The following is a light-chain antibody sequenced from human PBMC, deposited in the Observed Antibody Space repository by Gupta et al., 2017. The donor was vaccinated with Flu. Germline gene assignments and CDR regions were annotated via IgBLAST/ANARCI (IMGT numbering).Light chain of an antibody. J-gene: IGKJ5*01. CDR2: WAS. V-gene: IGKV4-1*01. CDR1: QSVLYSSNNKNY. Sequence: DIVMTQSPDSLAVSLGERATINCKSSQSVLYSSNNKNYLAWYQQKPGQPPKLLIYWASTRESGVPDRFSGSGSGTDFTLTINSLQAEDVARYYCQQEDSTPITFGQGTLMEIK. CDR3: QQEDSTPIT.